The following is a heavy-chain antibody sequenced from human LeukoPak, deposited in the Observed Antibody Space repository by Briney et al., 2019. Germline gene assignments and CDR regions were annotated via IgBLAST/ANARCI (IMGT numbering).Heavy chain of an antibody. J-gene: IGHJ4*02. CDR3: TTDTPNFGVVIPY. V-gene: IGHV3-15*01. Sequence: GGSLRLSCAASGFTFSNAWMSWVRQAPGKGLEWVGRIKSKTDGGTTDYAAPVKGRFTISRDDSKNTLYLQMNSLKTEDTAVYYCTTDTPNFGVVIPYWGQGTLVTVSS. CDR2: IKSKTDGGTT. CDR1: GFTFSNAW. D-gene: IGHD3-3*01.